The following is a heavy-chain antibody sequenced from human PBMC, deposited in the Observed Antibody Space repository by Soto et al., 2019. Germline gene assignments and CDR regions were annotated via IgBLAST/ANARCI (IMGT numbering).Heavy chain of an antibody. CDR1: GGSVSSGSYY. J-gene: IGHJ4*02. CDR3: ARHRYSYGVYYFDY. CDR2: IYYSGST. D-gene: IGHD5-18*01. V-gene: IGHV4-61*01. Sequence: SETLSLTCTVSGGSVSSGSYYWSWIRQPPGKGLEWIGYIYYSGSTNYSPSLKSRVTISVDTSKNQFSLRLSSVTAADTALYYCARHRYSYGVYYFDYWGQGTLVTVSS.